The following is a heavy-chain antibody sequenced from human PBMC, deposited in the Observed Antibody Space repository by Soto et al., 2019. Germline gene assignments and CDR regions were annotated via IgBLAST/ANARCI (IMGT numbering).Heavy chain of an antibody. J-gene: IGHJ5*02. D-gene: IGHD2-15*01. CDR2: ISPGSRYP. CDR1: GFTFGDSY. Sequence: EGALRLSCAVSGFTFGDSYMSWIRQAPGKGLEWLSYISPGSRYPAYADSVKGRFTISRDNAKRSLYLQMMSLTAEDTAIYYCVRGGGGGLFDPWGQGNMVT. CDR3: VRGGGGGLFDP. V-gene: IGHV3-11*06.